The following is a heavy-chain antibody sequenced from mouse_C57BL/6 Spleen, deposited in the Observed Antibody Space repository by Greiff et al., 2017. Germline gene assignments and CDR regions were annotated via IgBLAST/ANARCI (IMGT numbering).Heavy chain of an antibody. V-gene: IGHV1-55*01. J-gene: IGHJ2*01. CDR1: GYTFTSYW. CDR2: IYPGSGST. D-gene: IGHD3-2*02. Sequence: QVQLQQPGAELVKPGASVKMSCKASGYTFTSYWITWVKQRPGQGLEWIGDIYPGSGSTNYNEKFKSKATLTVDTSSSTANMQLSRLTSEDSAVYYGAEGDSSGYVGCWGQGTTLSVSS. CDR3: AEGDSSGYVGC.